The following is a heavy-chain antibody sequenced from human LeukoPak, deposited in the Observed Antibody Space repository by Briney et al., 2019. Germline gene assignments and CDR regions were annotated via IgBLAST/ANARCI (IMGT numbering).Heavy chain of an antibody. V-gene: IGHV1-2*02. Sequence: GASVKVSCKASGYTFTGYYMHWVRQAPGQGLEWMGWINPNSGGTNYAQKFQGRVTMTRDTSISTAYMELSRLRSDDTAVYYCARCHYGGNLPDYYYYYDMDVWGKGTTVTISS. J-gene: IGHJ6*03. CDR3: ARCHYGGNLPDYYYYYDMDV. D-gene: IGHD4-23*01. CDR1: GYTFTGYY. CDR2: INPNSGGT.